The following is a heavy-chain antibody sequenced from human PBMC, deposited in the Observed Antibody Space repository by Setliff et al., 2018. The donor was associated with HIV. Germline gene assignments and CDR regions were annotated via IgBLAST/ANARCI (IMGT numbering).Heavy chain of an antibody. D-gene: IGHD2-2*01. J-gene: IGHJ3*02. CDR1: GYTFTGYY. V-gene: IGHV1-46*01. CDR2: IDPNGGAT. CDR3: ARAGGGATDQAFDI. Sequence: GASVKVSCKASGYTFTGYYMHWVRQAPGQGLEWLGIIDPNGGATNNAQKLQGRLTVTTDTSTGTLYMELSNLRSDDSAVYYCARAGGGATDQAFDIWGQGTMVTVSS.